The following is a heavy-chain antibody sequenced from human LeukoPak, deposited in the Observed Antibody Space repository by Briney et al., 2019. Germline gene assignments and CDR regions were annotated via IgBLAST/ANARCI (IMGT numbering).Heavy chain of an antibody. V-gene: IGHV1-69*13. CDR3: ASSYDSSGYYPHY. J-gene: IGHJ4*02. CDR2: IIPIFGTA. Sequence: ASVKVSCKASAGTFSSYAISWVRQAPGQGLEWMGGIIPIFGTANYAQKFQGRVTITADESTSTAYMELSSLRSEDTAVYYCASSYDSSGYYPHYWGQGTLVTVSS. D-gene: IGHD3-22*01. CDR1: AGTFSSYA.